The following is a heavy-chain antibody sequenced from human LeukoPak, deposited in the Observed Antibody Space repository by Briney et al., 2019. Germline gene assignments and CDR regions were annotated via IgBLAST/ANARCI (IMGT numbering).Heavy chain of an antibody. D-gene: IGHD6-19*01. V-gene: IGHV3-21*04. CDR2: ITSTSSYV. CDR3: ARARSGWASDAFDI. Sequence: PGGSLRLSCEASGFTFSTYNMNWVRQAPGKRLEWVSSITSTSSYVFYADSVKGRFTISRDNAKNSLYLQINSLRAEDAAVYYCARARSGWASDAFDIWGQGTMVTVSS. CDR1: GFTFSTYN. J-gene: IGHJ3*02.